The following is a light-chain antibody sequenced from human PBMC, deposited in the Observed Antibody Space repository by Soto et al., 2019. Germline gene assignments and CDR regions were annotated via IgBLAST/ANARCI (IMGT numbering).Light chain of an antibody. CDR1: QSVSSN. CDR3: QHYNNWPPWT. CDR2: GAS. Sequence: EIVMTQSPATLSVSPGERATFACRASQSVSSNLAWYQQKPGQAPRLLIYGASIRATGIPATFSGSGSGTEFTLTISTLQSEDFAIYYCQHYNNWPPWTFGQGTKVDI. V-gene: IGKV3-15*01. J-gene: IGKJ1*01.